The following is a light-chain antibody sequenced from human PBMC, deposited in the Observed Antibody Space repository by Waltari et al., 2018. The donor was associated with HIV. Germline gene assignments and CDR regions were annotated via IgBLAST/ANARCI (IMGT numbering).Light chain of an antibody. CDR1: SSNVGSYNL. J-gene: IGLJ2*01. Sequence: QSALTQPASVCGSPGQSITISCTGTSSNVGSYNLVSWYQQHPGRAPKVMIYEVSKRPSGVSNRFSGSKSGNTASLTISGLQAEDEADYYCCSYTGSNPFLLFGGGTKLTVL. V-gene: IGLV2-23*02. CDR3: CSYTGSNPFLL. CDR2: EVS.